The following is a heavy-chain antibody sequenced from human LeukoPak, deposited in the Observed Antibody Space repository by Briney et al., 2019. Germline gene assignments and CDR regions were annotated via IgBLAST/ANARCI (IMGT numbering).Heavy chain of an antibody. J-gene: IGHJ4*02. CDR1: GFTFSNAW. Sequence: PGGSLRLSCAASGFTFSNAWMSWVRQTPGKGLEWVGRIKSKTDGGTTDYAAPVKGRFTISRDDSKNTLYLQMNSLKTEDTAVYYCTTDLLWFGESSYWGQGTLVTVSS. D-gene: IGHD3-10*01. V-gene: IGHV3-15*01. CDR3: TTDLLWFGESSY. CDR2: IKSKTDGGTT.